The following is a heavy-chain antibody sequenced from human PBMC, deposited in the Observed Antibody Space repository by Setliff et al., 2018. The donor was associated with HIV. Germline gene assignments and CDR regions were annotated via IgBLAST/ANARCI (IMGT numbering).Heavy chain of an antibody. J-gene: IGHJ3*02. D-gene: IGHD3-22*01. CDR3: ATFFLNTMTSCPACPDASDI. CDR2: INAGNGNT. Sequence: ASVKVSCKASGYTFTSYAMHWVRQAPGQRLEWMGWINAGNGNTKYPQKFQGRVTITRDTSASTAYMELSSLRSEDTAVYYCATFFLNTMTSCPACPDASDIWGQGTMVTVSS. CDR1: GYTFTSYA. V-gene: IGHV1-3*01.